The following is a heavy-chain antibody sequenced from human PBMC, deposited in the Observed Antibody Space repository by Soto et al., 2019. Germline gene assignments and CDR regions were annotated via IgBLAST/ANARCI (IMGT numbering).Heavy chain of an antibody. CDR1: GFTFSSYG. CDR2: ISYDGSNK. D-gene: IGHD4-17*01. V-gene: IGHV3-30*18. Sequence: PGGSLRLSCAASGFTFSSYGMHWVRQAPGKGLEWVAVISYDGSNKYYADSVKGRFTISRDNSKNTLYLQMNSLRAEDTAVYYCAKEPGDYTVITPPDYWGQGTLVTVSS. J-gene: IGHJ4*02. CDR3: AKEPGDYTVITPPDY.